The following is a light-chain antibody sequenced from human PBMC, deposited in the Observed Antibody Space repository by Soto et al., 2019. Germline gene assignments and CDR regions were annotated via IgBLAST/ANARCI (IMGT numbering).Light chain of an antibody. Sequence: EVVLTQSPGTLSLSPGERATLSCRASQSVTSSYLAWYQQKPGQAPRLLIYGAFRRATDIPDRFSGSGSGTDFTLTISRLEPEDFAVYYYQLYHSSSYTFGQGTKLESK. CDR3: QLYHSSSYT. CDR1: QSVTSSY. CDR2: GAF. V-gene: IGKV3-20*01. J-gene: IGKJ2*01.